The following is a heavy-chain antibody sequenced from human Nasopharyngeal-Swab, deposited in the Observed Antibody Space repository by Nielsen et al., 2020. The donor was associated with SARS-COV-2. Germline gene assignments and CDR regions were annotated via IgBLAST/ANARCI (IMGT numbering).Heavy chain of an antibody. Sequence: VRQAPGKGLEWIGEIYHSGSTNYNPSLKSRVTISVDKSKNQFSLKLSSVTAADTAVYYCVRIQPPSYCGGDCYWFDPWGQGTLVTVSS. D-gene: IGHD2-21*02. V-gene: IGHV4-4*02. CDR3: VRIQPPSYCGGDCYWFDP. J-gene: IGHJ5*02. CDR2: IYHSGST.